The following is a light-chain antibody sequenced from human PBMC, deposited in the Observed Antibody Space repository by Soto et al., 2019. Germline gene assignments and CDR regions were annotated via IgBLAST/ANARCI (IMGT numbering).Light chain of an antibody. CDR1: SSDVALYNY. CDR3: SSYTSSNTVV. V-gene: IGLV2-14*01. Sequence: QSALTQPASVSGSPGQSITISCTGTSSDVALYNYVSWYQQHPGKAPKLMIYDVSYRPSGVSNRFSAFKSGNTASLTISGLQAEDEADYYCSSYTSSNTVVFGGGTKVTVL. CDR2: DVS. J-gene: IGLJ2*01.